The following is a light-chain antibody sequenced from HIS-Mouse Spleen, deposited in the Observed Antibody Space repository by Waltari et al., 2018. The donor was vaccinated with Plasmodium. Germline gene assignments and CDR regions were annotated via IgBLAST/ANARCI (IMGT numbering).Light chain of an antibody. J-gene: IGKJ1*01. CDR1: QSVLYSSNNKNY. CDR2: WAC. CDR3: QQYYSTPMT. Sequence: DIVMTQSPDSLAVSLGERATINCKSSQSVLYSSNNKNYLAWYQQKPGQPPKLLIYWACTRESGVPDRFSGSGSGTDFTITISSLQAEDVAVYYCQQYYSTPMTFGQGTKVEIK. V-gene: IGKV4-1*01.